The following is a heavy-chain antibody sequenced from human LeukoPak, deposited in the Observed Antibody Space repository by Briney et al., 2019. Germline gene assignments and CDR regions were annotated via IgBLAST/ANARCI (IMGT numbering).Heavy chain of an antibody. D-gene: IGHD5-18*01. CDR1: GFTFSNYG. J-gene: IGHJ4*02. Sequence: GSLRLSCATSGFTFSNYGMHWVRQAPGKGLEWVAVISFDGSNKFYSDSLKGRFTISRDNSKNTLHLQMESLRPDDTGVYYCARNIGYSYGDYFDYWGQGTLVTVSS. V-gene: IGHV3-30*03. CDR3: ARNIGYSYGDYFDY. CDR2: ISFDGSNK.